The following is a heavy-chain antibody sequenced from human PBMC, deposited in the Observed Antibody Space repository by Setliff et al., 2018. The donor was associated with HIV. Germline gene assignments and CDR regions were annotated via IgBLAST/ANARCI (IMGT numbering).Heavy chain of an antibody. Sequence: ASVKVSCKASGYTFTTYAMHWVRQAPGQSLEWMGWINAGNGNTKYSQKFQGRVTITRDTSASTAYMDLSSLRSEDTAVYYCARHVILLEWLSYFYMDVWGKGATVTVSS. D-gene: IGHD6-19*01. CDR2: INAGNGNT. J-gene: IGHJ6*03. CDR1: GYTFTTYA. V-gene: IGHV1-3*01. CDR3: ARHVILLEWLSYFYMDV.